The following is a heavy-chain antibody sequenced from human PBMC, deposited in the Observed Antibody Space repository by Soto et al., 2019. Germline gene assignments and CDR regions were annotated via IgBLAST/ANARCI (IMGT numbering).Heavy chain of an antibody. V-gene: IGHV3-21*01. CDR3: ARVMCGDCSSYYYYSMDV. J-gene: IGHJ6*02. CDR2: IGTTSTYI. Sequence: GGSLRLSCAASGFTFGTFTMSWVRQAPGKGLEWVSSIGTTSTYIYYADSVRGRFTISRDNAKNSLYLQMNSLRAEDTAVYFCARVMCGDCSSYYYYSMDVWGQGTTVTVSS. D-gene: IGHD2-21*02. CDR1: GFTFGTFT.